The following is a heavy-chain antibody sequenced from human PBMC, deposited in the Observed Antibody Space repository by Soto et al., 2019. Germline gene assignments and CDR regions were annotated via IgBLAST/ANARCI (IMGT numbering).Heavy chain of an antibody. V-gene: IGHV3-30*18. Sequence: QVQLVESGGGVVQPGRSLRLSCAASGFTFSSYGMHWVRQAPGKGLEWVAVISYDGSNKYYADSVKGRFTISRDNSKNPLYLQMNSLRAEDTAVYYCAKDPGYSSVWYYFDYWGQGTLVTVSS. D-gene: IGHD6-19*01. CDR2: ISYDGSNK. J-gene: IGHJ4*02. CDR1: GFTFSSYG. CDR3: AKDPGYSSVWYYFDY.